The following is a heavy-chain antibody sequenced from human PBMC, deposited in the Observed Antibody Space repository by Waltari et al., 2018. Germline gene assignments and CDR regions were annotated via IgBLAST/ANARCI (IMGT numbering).Heavy chain of an antibody. V-gene: IGHV5-51*01. J-gene: IGHJ6*02. Sequence: EVQLVQSGAEVKKPGESLKISCKGSGYSFTSYWIGWVRQMPGKGLEWMGSICPGDSDTRCIPSCQCQVTSAADRSSSAAYLQWSSLQASDTAMYYCARMDYGSGSYYLDYYGMDVWGQGTTVTVSS. CDR1: GYSFTSYW. D-gene: IGHD3-10*01. CDR2: ICPGDSDT. CDR3: ARMDYGSGSYYLDYYGMDV.